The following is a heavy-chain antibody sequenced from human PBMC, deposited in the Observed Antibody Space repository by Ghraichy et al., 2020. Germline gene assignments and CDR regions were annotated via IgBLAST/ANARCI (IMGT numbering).Heavy chain of an antibody. Sequence: ESLNISCAVSGGSISSSNWWSWVRQPPGKGLEWIGEIYHSGSTNYNPSLKSRVTISVDKSKNQFSLKLSSVTAADTAVYYCARDRRAGYYYDSSGYYYWFDPWGQGTLVTVSS. CDR3: ARDRRAGYYYDSSGYYYWFDP. D-gene: IGHD3-22*01. CDR2: IYHSGST. V-gene: IGHV4-4*02. J-gene: IGHJ5*02. CDR1: GGSISSSNW.